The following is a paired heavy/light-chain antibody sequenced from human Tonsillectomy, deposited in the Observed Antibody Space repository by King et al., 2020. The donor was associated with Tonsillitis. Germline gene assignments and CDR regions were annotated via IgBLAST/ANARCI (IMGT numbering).Heavy chain of an antibody. V-gene: IGHV2-5*02. CDR2: IYWDDDK. D-gene: IGHD3-10*01. J-gene: IGHJ4*02. CDR1: GFSLNTSGVG. CDR3: AHRLAGGSVSGYKSGYDY. Sequence: QITLKESGPTLVKPTQTLTLTCTFSGFSLNTSGVGVGWIRQPPGKALEWLALIYWDDDKRYSPSLMSRLTITKDTSKNQVVLTMTHMDPVDTATYYCAHRLAGGSVSGYKSGYDYWGQGTLVTVSS.
Light chain of an antibody. Sequence: SYELTQPPSVSVSPGQTARITCSGDALPKKHAYWYQQKSGQAPVLVIYEDNKRPSGIPERFSGSSSGTLATLTISGAQVEDEADYYCYSTDSSARYRVFGGGTKLTVL. CDR2: EDN. J-gene: IGLJ3*02. CDR1: ALPKKH. V-gene: IGLV3-10*01. CDR3: YSTDSSARYRV.